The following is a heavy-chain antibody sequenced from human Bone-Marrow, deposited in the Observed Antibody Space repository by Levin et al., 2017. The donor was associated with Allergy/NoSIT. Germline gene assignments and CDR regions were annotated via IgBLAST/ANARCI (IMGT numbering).Heavy chain of an antibody. D-gene: IGHD2/OR15-2a*01. J-gene: IGHJ4*02. CDR2: IGYSGST. CDR3: ARLPMWQYYYFDS. CDR1: GGSITRGDW. Sequence: SETLSLTCVVSGGSITRGDWWSWVRQSPGKGLEWIGEIGYSGSTNYNPSLQSRVTLSIDTSKNHFSLILTSVTAADTAVYFCARLPMWQYYYFDSWGPGTLVTVSS. V-gene: IGHV4-4*02.